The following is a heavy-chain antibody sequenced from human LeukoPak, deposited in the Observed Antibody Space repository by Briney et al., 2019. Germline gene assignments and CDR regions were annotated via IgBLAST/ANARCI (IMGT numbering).Heavy chain of an antibody. J-gene: IGHJ4*02. CDR1: GGSISSYY. CDR3: ASSYDSSDYFDY. V-gene: IGHV4-59*01. D-gene: IGHD3-22*01. CDR2: IYYSGST. Sequence: PSETLSLTCTVSGGSISSYYWSWIRQPPGKGLEWIGYIYYSGSTNYNPSLKSRVTISVDTSKNQFSLKLSSVTAADTAVYYCASSYDSSDYFDYWGQGTLVTVSS.